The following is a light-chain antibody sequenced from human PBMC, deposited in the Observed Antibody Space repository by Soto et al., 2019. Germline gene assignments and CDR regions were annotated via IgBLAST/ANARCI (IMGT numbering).Light chain of an antibody. V-gene: IGLV1-40*01. CDR3: QSYDNSLSGHVV. J-gene: IGLJ2*01. Sequence: QAVVTQPPSVSGAPGQRVTISCTGSSFNIGAGYDVHWYQQLPGTAPKLLIYGNSNRPSGVPDRFSGSKSGTSASLAITGLQAEDEADYYCQSYDNSLSGHVVFGGGTKLTVL. CDR1: SFNIGAGYD. CDR2: GNS.